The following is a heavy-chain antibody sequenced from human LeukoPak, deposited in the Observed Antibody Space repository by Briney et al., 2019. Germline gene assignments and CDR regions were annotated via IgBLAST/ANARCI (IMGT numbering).Heavy chain of an antibody. CDR3: AKTRYFDWLYPFDY. Sequence: GGSLRLSCAASGFTFSSHGMNWVRQAPGKGLEWVSAISGSGGSTYYADSVKGRFTISRDNSKNTLYLQMNSLRAEDTAVYYCAKTRYFDWLYPFDYWGQGTLVTVSS. D-gene: IGHD3-9*01. V-gene: IGHV3-23*01. CDR1: GFTFSSHG. CDR2: ISGSGGST. J-gene: IGHJ4*02.